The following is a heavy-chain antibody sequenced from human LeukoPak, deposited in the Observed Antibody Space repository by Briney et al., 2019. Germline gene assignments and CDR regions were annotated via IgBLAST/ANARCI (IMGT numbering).Heavy chain of an antibody. Sequence: GGSLRLSCAASGFTFSSYSMNWVRQAPGKGLEWVSSVSSSGTFIYYADSVKGRFTISRDNANNSLYLQMNSLRAEDTAVYYCARFSSSWFDYWGQGTLVTASS. CDR3: ARFSSSWFDY. CDR1: GFTFSSYS. D-gene: IGHD6-13*01. V-gene: IGHV3-21*06. J-gene: IGHJ4*02. CDR2: VSSSGTFI.